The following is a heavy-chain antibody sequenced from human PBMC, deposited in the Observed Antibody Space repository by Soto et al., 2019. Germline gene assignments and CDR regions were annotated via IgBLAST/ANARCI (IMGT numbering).Heavy chain of an antibody. Sequence: EVQLVESGGGLVQPGGSLKLSCAASGFTFSGSDMHWVRQASGKGLEWVGRIRSKAKNYATVYGASAKGRFTISRDDSKNTASLQMNSLKTEDTAVYYCTWDSDYGYWGQGILVTVSS. CDR3: TWDSDYGY. D-gene: IGHD4-17*01. V-gene: IGHV3-73*01. J-gene: IGHJ4*02. CDR1: GFTFSGSD. CDR2: IRSKAKNYAT.